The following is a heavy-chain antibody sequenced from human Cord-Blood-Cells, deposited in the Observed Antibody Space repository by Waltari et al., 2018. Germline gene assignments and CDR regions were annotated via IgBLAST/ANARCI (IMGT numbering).Heavy chain of an antibody. D-gene: IGHD6-6*01. J-gene: IGHJ3*02. CDR2: INPNSGGT. CDR1: GYTFTGHY. V-gene: IGHV1-2*02. CDR3: ASTSGARPRAFDI. Sequence: QVQLVQSGAEVKKPRASVTVSCKASGYTFTGHYMPLVRQAPGQGLEWMGGINPNSGGTNYAQKFQGRVTMTRDTSISTAYMELSRLRSDDTAVYYCASTSGARPRAFDIWGQGTMVTVSS.